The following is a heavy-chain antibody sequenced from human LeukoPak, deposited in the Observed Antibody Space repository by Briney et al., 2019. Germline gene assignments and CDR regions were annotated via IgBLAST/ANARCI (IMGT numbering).Heavy chain of an antibody. D-gene: IGHD5-18*01. Sequence: ASVKVSCKASGYTFTSYYMHWVRQAPGQGLEWMGIINPSGGSTSYAQKFQGRVTMTRDMSTSTVYMELSSLRSEDTAVYYCARVSNTGDTAMVTEGGFDYWGQGTLVTVSS. CDR1: GYTFTSYY. CDR3: ARVSNTGDTAMVTEGGFDY. J-gene: IGHJ4*02. CDR2: INPSGGST. V-gene: IGHV1-46*01.